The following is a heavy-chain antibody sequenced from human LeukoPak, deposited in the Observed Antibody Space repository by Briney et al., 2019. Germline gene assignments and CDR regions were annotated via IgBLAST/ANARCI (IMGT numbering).Heavy chain of an antibody. V-gene: IGHV3-21*01. Sequence: GGSLRLSCAASGFTFSSYSMNWVRQAPGKGLEWVSSISSSSSYIYYADSVKGRFTISRDNAKNSLYLQMNSLRAEDTAVYYCARWGSSGYYSVWGYYYMDVWGKGTTVTVSS. CDR2: ISSSSSYI. J-gene: IGHJ6*03. CDR3: ARWGSSGYYSVWGYYYMDV. CDR1: GFTFSSYS. D-gene: IGHD3-22*01.